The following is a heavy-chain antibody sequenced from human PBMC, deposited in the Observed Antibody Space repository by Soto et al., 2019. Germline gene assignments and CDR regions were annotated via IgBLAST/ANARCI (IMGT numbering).Heavy chain of an antibody. V-gene: IGHV3-21*01. CDR2: ISSSSSYI. J-gene: IGHJ6*02. D-gene: IGHD5-12*01. CDR3: ARGPANSGYDLYYYYYGMDV. CDR1: GFTFSSYS. Sequence: GGSLRLSCAASGFTFSSYSMNWVRQAPGKGLEWVSSISSSSSYIYYADSVKGRFTISRDNAKNSLYLQMNSLRAEDTAVYYCARGPANSGYDLYYYYYGMDVWGQGTTVTVSS.